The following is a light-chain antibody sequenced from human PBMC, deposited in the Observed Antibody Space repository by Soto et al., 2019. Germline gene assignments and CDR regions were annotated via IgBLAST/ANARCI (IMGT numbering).Light chain of an antibody. CDR1: TGAVTSANF. CDR3: LLYYGGTQGV. CDR2: STS. V-gene: IGLV7-43*01. Sequence: QAVVTQEPSLTVSPGGTVTLTCASSTGAVTSANFPNWYQQKPGQAPRPLIYSTSSKHSWTPARFSGSLLGGKAALTLSGVQPEDEADYYFLLYYGGTQGVFGGGTQLNVL. J-gene: IGLJ7*01.